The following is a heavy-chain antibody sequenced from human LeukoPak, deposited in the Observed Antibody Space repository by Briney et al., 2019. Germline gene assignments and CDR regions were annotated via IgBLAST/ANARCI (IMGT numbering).Heavy chain of an antibody. V-gene: IGHV3-30-3*01. CDR2: ISYDGSNK. CDR1: GFTFSSYA. Sequence: GRSLRLSCAASGFTFSSYAMHWVRQAPGKGLEWVAVISYDGSNKYYADSVKGRFTISRDNSKNTLYLQMNSLRAEDTAVYYCARSQDIVVVVAATYGGYYFDYWGQGTLVTVSS. CDR3: ARSQDIVVVVAATYGGYYFDY. D-gene: IGHD2-15*01. J-gene: IGHJ4*02.